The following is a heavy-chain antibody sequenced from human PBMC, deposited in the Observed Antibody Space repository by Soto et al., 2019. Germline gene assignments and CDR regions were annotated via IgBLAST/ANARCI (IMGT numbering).Heavy chain of an antibody. Sequence: SETLSLTCAVSGGSISSSDWWSCVRQPPGKGLEWIGRISHSGSVNYNPSLKSRVTISVDTSKNQFSLKLSSVTAADTAVYYCARGPYDFWSGYTWFDPWGQGTLVTVSS. CDR2: ISHSGSV. J-gene: IGHJ5*02. D-gene: IGHD3-3*01. V-gene: IGHV4-4*02. CDR3: ARGPYDFWSGYTWFDP. CDR1: GGSISSSDW.